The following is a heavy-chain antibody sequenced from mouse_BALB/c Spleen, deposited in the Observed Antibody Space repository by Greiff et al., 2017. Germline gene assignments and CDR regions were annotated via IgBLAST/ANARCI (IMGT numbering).Heavy chain of an antibody. CDR2: ISSGSSTI. D-gene: IGHD2-14*01. CDR3: ARSQFWYGDY. V-gene: IGHV5-17*02. Sequence: EVQRVESGGGLVQPGGSRKLSCAASGFTFSSFGMHWVRQAPEKGLEWVAYISSGSSTIYYADTVKGRFTISRDNPKNTLFLQMTSLRSEDTAMYYCARSQFWYGDYWGQGTTLTVSS. CDR1: GFTFSSFG. J-gene: IGHJ2*01.